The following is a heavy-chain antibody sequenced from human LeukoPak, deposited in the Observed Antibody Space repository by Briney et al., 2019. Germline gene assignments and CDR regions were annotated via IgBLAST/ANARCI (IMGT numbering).Heavy chain of an antibody. CDR2: ISTYNGNT. Sequence: ASVKVSCKASGYTFTNHGISWVRQAPGQGLEWMGWISTYNGNTNYAQKLQGRVTMTTDTSTSTAYMELRSLRSDDTAVYYCARSGGWAYGDYDGFIAFDIWGQGTMATVSS. V-gene: IGHV1-18*01. J-gene: IGHJ3*02. CDR1: GYTFTNHG. CDR3: ARSGGWAYGDYDGFIAFDI. D-gene: IGHD4-17*01.